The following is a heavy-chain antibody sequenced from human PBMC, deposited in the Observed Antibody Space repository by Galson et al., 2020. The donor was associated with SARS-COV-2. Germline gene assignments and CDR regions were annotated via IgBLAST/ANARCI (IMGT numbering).Heavy chain of an antibody. CDR3: ARIKYYYDSSGYYSDYFDY. Sequence: ETSETLSLTCAVYGGSFSGYYWSWIRQPPGKGLEWIGEINHSGSTNYNPSLKSRVTISVDTSKNQFSLKLSSVTAADTAVYYCARIKYYYDSSGYYSDYFDYWGQGTLVTVSS. CDR2: INHSGST. J-gene: IGHJ4*02. D-gene: IGHD3-22*01. V-gene: IGHV4-34*01. CDR1: GGSFSGYY.